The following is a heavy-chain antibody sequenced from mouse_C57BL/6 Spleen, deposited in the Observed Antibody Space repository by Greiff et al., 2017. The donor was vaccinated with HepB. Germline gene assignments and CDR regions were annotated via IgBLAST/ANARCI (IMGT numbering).Heavy chain of an antibody. CDR3: ARNKGGAGHWYFDV. V-gene: IGHV1-39*01. CDR2: INPNYGTT. D-gene: IGHD3-3*01. CDR1: GYSFTDYN. J-gene: IGHJ1*03. Sequence: VQLKESGPELVKPGASVKISCKASGYSFTDYNMNWVKQSNGKSLEWIGVINPNYGTTSYNQKFKGKATLTVDQSSSTAYMQLNSLTSEDSAVYYFARNKGGAGHWYFDVWGTGTTVTVSS.